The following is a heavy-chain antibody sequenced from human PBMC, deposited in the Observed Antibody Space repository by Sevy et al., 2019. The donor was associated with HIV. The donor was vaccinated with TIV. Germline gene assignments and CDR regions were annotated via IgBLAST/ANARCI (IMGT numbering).Heavy chain of an antibody. V-gene: IGHV3-23*01. Sequence: GGSLRLSCAASGFTFSSYAMSWVRQAPGKGLEWVSAISGSGGSTYYADSVKGRFTISRDNSKNTLYLQMNSLRAEDTAVYYCAKVYRGYSYGYMGYYYYGMDVWGQRTTVTVSS. CDR1: GFTFSSYA. D-gene: IGHD5-18*01. CDR2: ISGSGGST. CDR3: AKVYRGYSYGYMGYYYYGMDV. J-gene: IGHJ6*02.